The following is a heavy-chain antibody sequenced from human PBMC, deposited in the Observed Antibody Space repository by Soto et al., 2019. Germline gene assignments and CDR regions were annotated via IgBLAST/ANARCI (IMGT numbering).Heavy chain of an antibody. J-gene: IGHJ3*02. D-gene: IGHD3-22*01. Sequence: EVQLVESGGGLVQPGGSLRLSCEASGFTFSSYWMHWVRQGPGKELVWVSRISSDGSSTNSADSVKRRFTISSDNAKNTLYLQMNSLRAEDTAVYYSARSLYYYHSSSYFSGDAFDIWGHGTMVTVSS. CDR1: GFTFSSYW. V-gene: IGHV3-74*01. CDR2: ISSDGSST. CDR3: ARSLYYYHSSSYFSGDAFDI.